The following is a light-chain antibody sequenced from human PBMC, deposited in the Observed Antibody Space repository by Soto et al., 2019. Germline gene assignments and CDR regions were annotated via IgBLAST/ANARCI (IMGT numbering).Light chain of an antibody. Sequence: DIQMTRSPSSLSASEGDRVTITCRASQAIGKALAWYQHKPGKAPQRLIYAASQNGVPSRFSGSGSGTKFTLTISSLQPEDSATYYCLQRDSYPLAFGGGTKVDIK. CDR3: LQRDSYPLA. CDR1: QAIGKA. CDR2: AAS. V-gene: IGKV1-17*01. J-gene: IGKJ4*01.